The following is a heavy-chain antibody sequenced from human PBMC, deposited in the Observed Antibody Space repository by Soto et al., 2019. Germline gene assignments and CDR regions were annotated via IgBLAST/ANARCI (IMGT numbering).Heavy chain of an antibody. CDR3: ARDVWSRASGPPDS. CDR2: ISWNSGTI. CDR1: GFSFDYYA. J-gene: IGHJ4*02. V-gene: IGHV3-9*01. Sequence: GGSLRLSCAASGFSFDYYAMHWVRQSPGKGLEWVTGISWNSGTIGYADSVKGRFTISRDNAKNSLYLQMNSLRAEDTALYYCARDVWSRASGPPDSWGQGTLVTVSS. D-gene: IGHD3-10*01.